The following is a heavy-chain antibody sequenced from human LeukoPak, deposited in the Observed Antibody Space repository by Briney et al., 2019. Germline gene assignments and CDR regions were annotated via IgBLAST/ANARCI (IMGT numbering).Heavy chain of an antibody. D-gene: IGHD2-2*01. J-gene: IGHJ4*02. Sequence: GESLKISCQGSRYNFTNYWILWVRQMPGKGLEWLGIIYPDESDSRYSPSFRGQVTMSADQSVTTAYLYWRSLKASDSAIYYCARQRTVIPAAPSDYWGQGTLVTVAS. CDR1: RYNFTNYW. V-gene: IGHV5-51*01. CDR3: ARQRTVIPAAPSDY. CDR2: IYPDESDS.